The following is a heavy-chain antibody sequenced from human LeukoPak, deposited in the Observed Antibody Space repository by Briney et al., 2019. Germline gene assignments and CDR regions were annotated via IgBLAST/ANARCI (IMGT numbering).Heavy chain of an antibody. CDR2: ISYDGSNK. CDR3: ARDHYGDFTFDY. CDR1: GFTFSSYA. D-gene: IGHD4-17*01. Sequence: GGSLRLSCAASGFTFSSYAMHWVRQAPGKGLEWVAVISYDGSNKYYADSVKGRFTISRDNSKNSLYLQMNSLRAEDTAVYYCARDHYGDFTFDYWGQGTQVTVSS. J-gene: IGHJ4*02. V-gene: IGHV3-30-3*01.